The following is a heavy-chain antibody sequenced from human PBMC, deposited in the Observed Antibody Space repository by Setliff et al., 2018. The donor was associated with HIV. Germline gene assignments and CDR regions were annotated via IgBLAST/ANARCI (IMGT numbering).Heavy chain of an antibody. V-gene: IGHV5-51*01. Sequence: GESLKISCKASGYTFTNYWIGWVRQMPGKGLEWIGVIYPGDYVTRYGPSFQGQVSISADVSITTAYLQWSSLKASGTAMYYCTRRRRAPGTEDLEAYWGQGTLVTVSS. CDR1: GYTFTNYW. J-gene: IGHJ4*02. CDR3: TRRRRAPGTEDLEAY. D-gene: IGHD1-26*01. CDR2: IYPGDYVT.